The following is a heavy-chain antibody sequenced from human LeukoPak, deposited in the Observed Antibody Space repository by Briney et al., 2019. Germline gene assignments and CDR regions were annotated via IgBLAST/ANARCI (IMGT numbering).Heavy chain of an antibody. V-gene: IGHV1-18*01. D-gene: IGHD6-13*01. CDR3: ARGQAAAAGTPPYY. CDR2: IGTSSGNT. J-gene: IGHJ4*02. CDR1: GYIFTKYG. Sequence: ASVKVSCKASGYIFTKYGISWVRQAPGQGLEWMGWIGTSSGNTNYAQKLQGRVTMTTDTSTTTAYMELRSLGSDDTAVYYCARGQAAAAGTPPYYWGQGTLVTVSS.